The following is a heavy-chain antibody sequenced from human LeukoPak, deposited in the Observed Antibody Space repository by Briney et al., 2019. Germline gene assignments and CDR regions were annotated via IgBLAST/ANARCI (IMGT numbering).Heavy chain of an antibody. CDR2: INHSGST. CDR3: ARRRYCSSTSCLYGGWFDP. J-gene: IGHJ5*02. V-gene: IGHV4-34*01. Sequence: KPSETLSLTCAVYGGSFSGYYWSWIRQPPGKGLEWIGEINHSGSTNYNPSPKSRVTISVDTSKNQFSLKLSSVTAADTAVYYCARRRYCSSTSCLYGGWFDPWGQGTLVTVSS. CDR1: GGSFSGYY. D-gene: IGHD2-2*01.